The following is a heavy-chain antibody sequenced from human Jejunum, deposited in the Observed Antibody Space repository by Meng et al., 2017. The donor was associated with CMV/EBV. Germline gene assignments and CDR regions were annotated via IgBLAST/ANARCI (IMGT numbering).Heavy chain of an antibody. J-gene: IGHJ6*02. CDR3: ANQMPWNYYHGMDL. CDR1: FRFRSYH. D-gene: IGHD3-10*01. CDR2: ISRTSTYI. Sequence: FRFRSYHFNCVRLAPGKGLEWVASISRTSTYIYYADSVKGRFTVSRDNSKNSLYLQMNSLRAEDTAVYYCANQMPWNYYHGMDLWGQGTTVTVSS. V-gene: IGHV3-21*01.